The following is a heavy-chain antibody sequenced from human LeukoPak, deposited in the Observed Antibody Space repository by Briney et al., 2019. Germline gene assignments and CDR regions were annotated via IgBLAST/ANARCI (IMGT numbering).Heavy chain of an antibody. CDR3: ARDEDYYDSSGYYPT. CDR1: GYTFTGYY. V-gene: IGHV1-2*02. J-gene: IGHJ5*02. CDR2: ISPNSGGT. D-gene: IGHD3-22*01. Sequence: GASVKVSCKASGYTFTGYYMHWVRQAPGQGLEWMGWISPNSGGTNYAQKFQGRVTMTRDTSISTAYMELSRLRSDDTAVYYCARDEDYYDSSGYYPTWGQGTLVTVSS.